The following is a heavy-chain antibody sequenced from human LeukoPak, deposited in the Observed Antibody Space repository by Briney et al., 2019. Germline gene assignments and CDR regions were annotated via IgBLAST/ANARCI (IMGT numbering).Heavy chain of an antibody. CDR2: MRYDGSNK. Sequence: GGSLRLSCAASEFTFSSYGMHWVRQAPGKGLEWVAFMRYDGSNKYYADSVKGRFTISRDNSKNTLYLQMNNLRAEDTAVYYCAKGYCGSTSCYSGLDWGQGTLVTVSS. V-gene: IGHV3-30*02. CDR1: EFTFSSYG. CDR3: AKGYCGSTSCYSGLD. D-gene: IGHD2-2*01. J-gene: IGHJ4*02.